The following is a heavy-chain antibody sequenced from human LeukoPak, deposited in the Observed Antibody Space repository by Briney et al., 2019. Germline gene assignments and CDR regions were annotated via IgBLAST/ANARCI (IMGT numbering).Heavy chain of an antibody. D-gene: IGHD6-13*01. CDR3: ARLIGLTIAAAATDA. CDR1: GFTFSDYD. CDR2: MTTTSSYM. J-gene: IGHJ5*02. V-gene: IGHV3-21*01. Sequence: GGSLRLSCAASGFTFSDYDMSWVRQAPGKGLEWVSSMTTTSSYMYYADSVKGRFTISRDNAKNSLYLQMNSLRAEDTALYYCARLIGLTIAAAATDALGQGAVAIVSS.